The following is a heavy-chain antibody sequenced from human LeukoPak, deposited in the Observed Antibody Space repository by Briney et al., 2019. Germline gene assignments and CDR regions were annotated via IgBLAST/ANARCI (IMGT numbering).Heavy chain of an antibody. Sequence: PGGSLRLSCAASGFTFSNYGMHWVRQAPGKGLEWVSSIRSESIYIYYADSVKGRFTISRDNAKNSLYLQMNSLRAEDTAVYYCARVISVAGYDYWGQGTLVTVSS. V-gene: IGHV3-21*01. CDR2: IRSESIYI. J-gene: IGHJ4*02. D-gene: IGHD6-19*01. CDR3: ARVISVAGYDY. CDR1: GFTFSNYG.